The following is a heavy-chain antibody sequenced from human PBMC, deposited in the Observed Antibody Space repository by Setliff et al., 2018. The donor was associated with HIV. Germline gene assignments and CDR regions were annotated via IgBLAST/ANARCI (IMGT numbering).Heavy chain of an antibody. J-gene: IGHJ4*02. V-gene: IGHV1-18*01. D-gene: IGHD3-16*02. CDR2: ISAYNGNT. CDR3: ARAYYDSVWGSHRYRFYYFDY. CDR1: GYTFTSYG. Sequence: ASVKVSCKASGYTFTSYGISWVRQAPGQGLEWMGWISAYNGNTNYAQKLQGRVTMTTDTSTSTAYMELRSLRSDDTAVDYCARAYYDSVWGSHRYRFYYFDYWGQGSLVTVSS.